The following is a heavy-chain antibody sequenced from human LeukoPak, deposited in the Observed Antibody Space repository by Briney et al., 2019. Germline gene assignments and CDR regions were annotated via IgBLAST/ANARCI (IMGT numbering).Heavy chain of an antibody. D-gene: IGHD3-10*01. J-gene: IGHJ6*04. CDR2: VWHDGSNR. CDR3: ASLWFGELTLYYGMDV. Sequence: GRSQRLSCTAPGFTFSSYAIHWIRQAPGKGLEWVALVWHDGSNRYYADSVKGRFTISRDNSKNTVYLQMNSLRAEDTAVYYCASLWFGELTLYYGMDVWGKGTTVTVSS. CDR1: GFTFSSYA. V-gene: IGHV3-33*01.